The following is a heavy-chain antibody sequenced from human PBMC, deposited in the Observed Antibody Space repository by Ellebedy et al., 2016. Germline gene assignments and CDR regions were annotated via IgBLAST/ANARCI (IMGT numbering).Heavy chain of an antibody. CDR2: FDPEDGET. V-gene: IGHV1-24*01. D-gene: IGHD6-19*01. Sequence: ASVKVSXXVSGYTLTELSMHWVRQAPAKGLEWMGGFDPEDGETIYAQKFQGRVTMTEDTSTDTAYMELSSLRSEDTAVYYCATGKLQWLVRRFDYWGQGTLVTVSS. CDR3: ATGKLQWLVRRFDY. J-gene: IGHJ4*02. CDR1: GYTLTELS.